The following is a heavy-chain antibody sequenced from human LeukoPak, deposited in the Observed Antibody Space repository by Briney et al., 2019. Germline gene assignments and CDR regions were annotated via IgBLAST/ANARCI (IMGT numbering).Heavy chain of an antibody. V-gene: IGHV3-21*01. CDR1: GFTFSSYS. D-gene: IGHD3-10*01. CDR2: ISSSSSYI. CDR3: ARALGPYGSGSADTFDI. Sequence: GGSLRLSCAVSGFTFSSYSMNWVSQAPGKGLEWVSSISSSSSYIYYADSVKGRFTISRDNAKNSLYLQMNSLRAEDTAVYYCARALGPYGSGSADTFDIWGQGTMVTVSS. J-gene: IGHJ3*02.